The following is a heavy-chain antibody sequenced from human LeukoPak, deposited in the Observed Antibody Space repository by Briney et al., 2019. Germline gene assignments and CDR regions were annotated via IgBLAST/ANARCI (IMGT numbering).Heavy chain of an antibody. D-gene: IGHD2-21*02. CDR2: IDWDDDK. CDR1: GFSLSTSGMC. CDR3: ARRSGDWDDAFDI. Sequence: ESGPALVKPTQTLTLTCTFSGFSLSTSGMCVSWIRQPPGKAMEWLARIDWDDDKYYSTSLKTRLTISKDTSKNQVVLTMTNMDPVDTATYYCARRSGDWDDAFDIWGQGTMVTVSS. J-gene: IGHJ3*02. V-gene: IGHV2-70*11.